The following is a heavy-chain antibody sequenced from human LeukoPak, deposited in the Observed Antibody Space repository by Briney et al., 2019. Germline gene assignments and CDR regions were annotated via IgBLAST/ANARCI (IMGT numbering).Heavy chain of an antibody. Sequence: GRSLRLSCAASGFTFSSYAMHWVRQAPGKGLEWVAVISYDGSNKYYADSVKGRFTISRDNSKNTLYLQMNSLRAEDTAVYYCARDGAIQLWPNFDYSGQGTLVTVSS. CDR3: ARDGAIQLWPNFDY. CDR2: ISYDGSNK. V-gene: IGHV3-30-3*01. CDR1: GFTFSSYA. J-gene: IGHJ4*02. D-gene: IGHD5-18*01.